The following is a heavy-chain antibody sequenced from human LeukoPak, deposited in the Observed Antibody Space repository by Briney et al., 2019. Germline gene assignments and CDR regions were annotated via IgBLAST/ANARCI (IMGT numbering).Heavy chain of an antibody. V-gene: IGHV3-7*01. CDR1: GFTFSDNW. CDR3: ATRYCSIAACRASSYKCMDD. CDR2: INQDGGGR. J-gene: IGHJ6*04. D-gene: IGHD2-2*01. Sequence: HPGGSLRLSCAASGFTFSDNWMTWVRQAPGKGLEWVANINQDGGGRYYVDSVQGRFIISRDNAQNSVHLQMNSLRAEDTAVYYCATRYCSIAACRASSYKCMDDWGKGTTVIVSS.